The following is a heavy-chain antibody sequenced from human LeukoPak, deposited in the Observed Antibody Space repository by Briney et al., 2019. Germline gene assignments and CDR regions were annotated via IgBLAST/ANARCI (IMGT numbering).Heavy chain of an antibody. CDR1: GYTFTSYG. Sequence: GASVKVSCKASGYTFTSYGISWVRQAPGQGLEWMGWINPNSGGTNYAQKFQGRVTMTRDTSISTAYMELSRLRSDDTAVYYCARAMVAAAGLAPRTIDYWGQGTLVTVSS. D-gene: IGHD6-13*01. J-gene: IGHJ4*02. V-gene: IGHV1-2*02. CDR2: INPNSGGT. CDR3: ARAMVAAAGLAPRTIDY.